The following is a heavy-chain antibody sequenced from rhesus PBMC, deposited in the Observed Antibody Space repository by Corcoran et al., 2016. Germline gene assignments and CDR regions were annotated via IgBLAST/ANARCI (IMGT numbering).Heavy chain of an antibody. Sequence: QLQLQESGPGLVKPSETLSLTCAVSGRSISSNYWRWFRHPPGKGLEWIGRISGSGGSTDYNPSLKSRVTSSTDTSKNQFSLKLSSVTAADTAVYYCARGGAGTDDAFDFWGQGLRVTVSS. CDR3: ARGGAGTDDAFDF. V-gene: IGHV4-173*01. CDR2: ISGSGGST. J-gene: IGHJ3*01. CDR1: GRSISSNY. D-gene: IGHD1-20*01.